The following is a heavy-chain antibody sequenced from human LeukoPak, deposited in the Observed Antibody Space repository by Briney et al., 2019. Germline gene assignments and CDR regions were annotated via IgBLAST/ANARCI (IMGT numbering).Heavy chain of an antibody. D-gene: IGHD3-10*01. CDR3: AREPFHSYGELLD. V-gene: IGHV4-61*02. J-gene: IGHJ4*02. CDR2: IYTSGRT. CDR1: SGSLSSDNNY. Sequence: SQTLSLTCTVSSGSLSSDNNYWNWIRQPAGKGLEWIGRIYTSGRTSYNPSLKSRVTISVDTSKNRFSLKLTSVTAADTADYYCAREPFHSYGELLDWGRGTLVTVSS.